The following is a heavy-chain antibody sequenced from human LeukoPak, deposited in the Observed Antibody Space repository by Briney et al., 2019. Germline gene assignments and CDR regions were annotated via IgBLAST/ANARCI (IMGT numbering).Heavy chain of an antibody. J-gene: IGHJ2*01. CDR3: ARAYGDIPPYWYFDL. V-gene: IGHV1-24*01. Sequence: ASVKVSCKVSGYTLTELSMHWVRQAPGKGLEWMGGFDPEDGETIYAQKFQGRVNMTEDTSTDTAYMELRSLRSEDTAVYYCARAYGDIPPYWYFDLWGRGTLVTVSS. D-gene: IGHD4-17*01. CDR2: FDPEDGET. CDR1: GYTLTELS.